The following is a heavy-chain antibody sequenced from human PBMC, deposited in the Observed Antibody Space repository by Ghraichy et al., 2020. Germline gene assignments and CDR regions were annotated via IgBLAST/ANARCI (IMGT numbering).Heavy chain of an antibody. V-gene: IGHV4-59*01. Sequence: SETLSLTCTVSGGSISNYYWSWIRQPPGKGLEWIGYIYYSGSINYNPSLKSRVTISVDTSKNQFSLKLSSVTAADTAVYYCARDFRGDDSSGKPYYYYGMDVWGQGTTVTVSS. CDR1: GGSISNYY. CDR3: ARDFRGDDSSGKPYYYYGMDV. J-gene: IGHJ6*02. CDR2: IYYSGSI. D-gene: IGHD3-22*01.